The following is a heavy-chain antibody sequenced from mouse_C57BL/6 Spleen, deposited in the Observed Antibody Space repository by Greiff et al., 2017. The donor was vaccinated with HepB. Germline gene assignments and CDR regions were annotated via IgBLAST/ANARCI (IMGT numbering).Heavy chain of an antibody. CDR3: ARGASSAYVSAMNS. Sequence: QVQLQQPGAEFVKPGASVKLSCIASGFTFTSYWMQWVKQRPGQGLEWIGEIGPSDSYTNYNQKFNGKGTLTVETSSSTDYMQLSSLTSKYSAVDYCARGASSAYVSAMNSWGQGTPAPVPS. D-gene: IGHD3-2*02. V-gene: IGHV1-50*01. J-gene: IGHJ4*01. CDR2: IGPSDSYT. CDR1: GFTFTSYW.